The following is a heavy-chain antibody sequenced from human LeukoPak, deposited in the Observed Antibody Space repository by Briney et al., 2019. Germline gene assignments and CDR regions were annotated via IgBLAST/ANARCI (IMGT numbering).Heavy chain of an antibody. Sequence: SETLSLTCTVSGVSISRYSWSWIRQPAGKGLEWIGRMHTSGSTNYNPSLKSRVIMSVDTSKNQFSLKLSSVTAADTAVYYCARESQYSWNDFGWFDSWGQGTLVTVPS. D-gene: IGHD1-1*01. J-gene: IGHJ5*01. CDR3: ARESQYSWNDFGWFDS. CDR1: GVSISRYS. V-gene: IGHV4-4*07. CDR2: MHTSGST.